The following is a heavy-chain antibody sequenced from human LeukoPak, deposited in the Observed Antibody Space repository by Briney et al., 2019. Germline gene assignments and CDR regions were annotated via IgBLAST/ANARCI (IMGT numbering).Heavy chain of an antibody. CDR1: GFTFSGSA. V-gene: IGHV3-73*01. CDR3: TRQYYDFWSGYPRRTHWFDP. CDR2: IRSKANSYAT. J-gene: IGHJ5*02. D-gene: IGHD3-3*01. Sequence: EGSLRLSCAASGFTFSGSAMHWVRQASGKGLEWVGRIRSKANSYATAYAASVKGRVTISRDDSKNTAYLQMNSLKTEDTAVYYCTRQYYDFWSGYPRRTHWFDPWGQGTLVTVSS.